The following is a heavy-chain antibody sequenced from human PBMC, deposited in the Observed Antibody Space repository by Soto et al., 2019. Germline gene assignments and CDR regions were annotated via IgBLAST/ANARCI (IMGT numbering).Heavy chain of an antibody. CDR2: IIPTFGTT. J-gene: IGHJ5*02. CDR1: GGNFSSNG. Sequence: QVQLVQSGAEVKKPGSSVKVSCKGPGGNFSSNGIRWVRQAPGQGLEFMGGIIPTFGTTNYAHKFRGRVTITADESTGTAYMELSSLRSDDTAVYYCAGASDSTWYNWLDPWGQGTLVTVSS. V-gene: IGHV1-69*01. CDR3: AGASDSTWYNWLDP. D-gene: IGHD5-18*01.